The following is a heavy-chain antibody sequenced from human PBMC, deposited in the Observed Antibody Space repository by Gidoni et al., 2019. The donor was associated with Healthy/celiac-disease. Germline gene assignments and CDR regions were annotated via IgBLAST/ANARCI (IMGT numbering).Heavy chain of an antibody. D-gene: IGHD6-19*01. V-gene: IGHV3-23*01. Sequence: ELQLLESGGGLVQPGGSLRLSCAASGFTFSSYAMSWVRQAPGKGLEWVSAISGSGGSTYYADSVKGRFTISRDNSKNTLYLQMNSLRVEDTAVYYCAKDREYSSGWHPFDYWGQGTLVTVSS. CDR2: ISGSGGST. CDR3: AKDREYSSGWHPFDY. J-gene: IGHJ4*02. CDR1: GFTFSSYA.